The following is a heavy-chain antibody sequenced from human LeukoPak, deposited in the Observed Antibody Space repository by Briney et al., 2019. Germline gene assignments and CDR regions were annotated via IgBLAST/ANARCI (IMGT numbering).Heavy chain of an antibody. CDR2: IYYGGST. CDR1: GGSISSSPYY. J-gene: IGHJ4*02. Sequence: PSETLSLTCTVSGGSISSSPYYWGWIRQPPGKGLEWIGNIYYGGSTYYNPSLKTRVTISVDTSKNQFSLKLSSVTAADTAVYYRARRGPSGRSLDYWGQGTLVTVSS. CDR3: ARRGPSGRSLDY. V-gene: IGHV4-39*01. D-gene: IGHD3-10*01.